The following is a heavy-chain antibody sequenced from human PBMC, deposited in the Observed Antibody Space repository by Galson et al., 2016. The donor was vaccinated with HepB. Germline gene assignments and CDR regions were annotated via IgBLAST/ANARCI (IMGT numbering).Heavy chain of an antibody. CDR1: GFTFSNYA. V-gene: IGHV3-30-3*01. D-gene: IGHD2-2*02. CDR2: ISDDGSTK. CDR3: AREGGYCRSTSCYSWFDP. J-gene: IGHJ5*02. Sequence: SLRLSCAASGFTFSNYAMHWVRQAPGKGLEWVALISDDGSTKYYGDSVKGRFTISRDSSKSTLYLQMNSLRTEDTAVYYRAREGGYCRSTSCYSWFDPWGQGNQVTVSS.